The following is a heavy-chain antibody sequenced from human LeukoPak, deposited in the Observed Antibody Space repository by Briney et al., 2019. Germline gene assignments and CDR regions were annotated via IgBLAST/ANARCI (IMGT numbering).Heavy chain of an antibody. CDR2: ISGSGGST. Sequence: QTGGSLRLSCAASGFTFSSYAMSWVRQAPGKGLEWVSAISGSGGSTYYADSVKGRFTISRDNSKNTLYLQMNSLRAEDTAVYYCAKGCSGGSCYSKFDYWGQGTLVTVSS. D-gene: IGHD2-15*01. CDR3: AKGCSGGSCYSKFDY. V-gene: IGHV3-23*01. J-gene: IGHJ4*02. CDR1: GFTFSSYA.